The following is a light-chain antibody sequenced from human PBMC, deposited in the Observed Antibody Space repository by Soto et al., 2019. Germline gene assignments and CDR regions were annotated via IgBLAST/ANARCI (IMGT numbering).Light chain of an antibody. CDR1: QSISSW. CDR2: KAS. J-gene: IGKJ1*01. Sequence: DIQMTQSPSTLSASVGDRVTITCRASQSISSWLAWYQQKPGKAPKLLIYKASDLESGVPSRCSGSGSGTEFTLTISSLQPDDFATYYCQQYSTRRTFGQGTKVEIK. V-gene: IGKV1-5*03. CDR3: QQYSTRRT.